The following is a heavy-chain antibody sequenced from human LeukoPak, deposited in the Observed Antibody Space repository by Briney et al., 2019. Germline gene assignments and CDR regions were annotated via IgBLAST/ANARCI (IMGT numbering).Heavy chain of an antibody. Sequence: GESLKISCKGSGYSFTSYWIGWVRQMPGKGLEWMGIVYPGDSDTRYSPSFQGQVTISADKSISTAYLQWSSLKASDTAMYYCARRSGTMVRGVEGTLWGLFDYWGQGTLVTVSS. CDR2: VYPGDSDT. J-gene: IGHJ4*02. CDR1: GYSFTSYW. CDR3: ARRSGTMVRGVEGTLWGLFDY. D-gene: IGHD3-10*01. V-gene: IGHV5-51*01.